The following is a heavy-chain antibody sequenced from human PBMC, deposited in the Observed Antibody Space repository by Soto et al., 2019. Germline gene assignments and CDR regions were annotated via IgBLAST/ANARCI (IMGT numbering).Heavy chain of an antibody. V-gene: IGHV1-69*04. J-gene: IGHJ4*01. CDR3: VRDSPIGSTYSGYDGIDY. Sequence: SVKVSSKVPGGPFRNDFFPWVRQAPGQGLEWMGRIIPLLDITNYAQKFQGRVTITADKSTSTAYMELNSLRSEDTAVYYFVRDSPIGSTYSGYDGIDYWG. CDR1: GGPFRNDF. CDR2: IIPLLDIT. D-gene: IGHD5-12*01.